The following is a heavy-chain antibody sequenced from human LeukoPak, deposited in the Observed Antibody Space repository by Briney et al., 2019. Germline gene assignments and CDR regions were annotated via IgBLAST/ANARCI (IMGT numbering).Heavy chain of an antibody. D-gene: IGHD2-2*02. CDR2: INHSGST. CDR3: ARILGYCSSTSCHTFDY. V-gene: IGHV4-34*01. CDR1: GGSFSGYY. J-gene: IGHJ4*02. Sequence: SETLSLTCAVCGGSFSGYYWSWIRQPPGKGLEWIGEINHSGSTTYNPSLKSGVTISVDTSKNQCSLKLSSVTAADTAVYYCARILGYCSSTSCHTFDYWGQGTLVTVSS.